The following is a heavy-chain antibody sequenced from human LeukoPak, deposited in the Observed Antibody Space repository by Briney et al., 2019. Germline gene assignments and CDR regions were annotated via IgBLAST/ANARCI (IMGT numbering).Heavy chain of an antibody. D-gene: IGHD3-10*01. Sequence: ASVKVSCKASGYTFTSYAMNWVRQAPGQGLEWMGWINTNTGSPTYAQGFTGRFVFSLDTSVSTAYLQISSLKAEDTAVYYCARAEPYYYGSGSYLSSFDYWGQGTLVTVSS. CDR2: INTNTGSP. CDR3: ARAEPYYYGSGSYLSSFDY. J-gene: IGHJ4*02. V-gene: IGHV7-4-1*02. CDR1: GYTFTSYA.